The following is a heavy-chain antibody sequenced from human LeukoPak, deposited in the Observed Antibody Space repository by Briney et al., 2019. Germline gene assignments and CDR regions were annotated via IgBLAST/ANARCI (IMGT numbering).Heavy chain of an antibody. CDR3: ATGNDMDNHNWFDP. J-gene: IGHJ5*02. D-gene: IGHD3-22*01. V-gene: IGHV1-24*01. CDR2: FDPEDGET. Sequence: RASVKVSCKVSGYTLTELSMHWVRQAPGKGLEWMGGFDPEDGETIYAQKFQGRVTMTEDTSTDTAYMELSSLRSEDTAVYYCATGNDMDNHNWFDPWGQGTLVTVSS. CDR1: GYTLTELS.